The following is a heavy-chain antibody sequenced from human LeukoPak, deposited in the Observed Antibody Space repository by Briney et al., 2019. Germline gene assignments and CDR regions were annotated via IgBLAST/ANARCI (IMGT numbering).Heavy chain of an antibody. J-gene: IGHJ4*02. D-gene: IGHD3-9*01. CDR2: INHSGST. V-gene: IGHV4-34*01. Sequence: PSETLSLTCAVYGGSFSGYYWSWIRQPPGKGLEWIGEINHSGSTNYNPSLKSRVTISVDTSKNQFSLKLSSVTAADTAVYYCARVVGYLDWLLKAMTWGSADYWGQGTLVTVSS. CDR3: ARVVGYLDWLLKAMTWGSADY. CDR1: GGSFSGYY.